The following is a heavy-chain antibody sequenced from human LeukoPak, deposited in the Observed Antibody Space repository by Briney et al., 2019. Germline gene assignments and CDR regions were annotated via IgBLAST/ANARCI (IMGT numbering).Heavy chain of an antibody. J-gene: IGHJ4*02. V-gene: IGHV3-23*01. CDR3: AGDRNSDWYSPLDY. CDR2: ITGTGDTA. CDR1: GFTFTKCA. D-gene: IGHD6-19*01. Sequence: PGGSLRLSCVASGFTFTKCAMSWIRQAPGKGLEWVAIITGTGDTAYYADSVKGRFTISRDNSRNTVYMQMDSLRAEDTAIYYCAGDRNSDWYSPLDYWGQGSQVTVSP.